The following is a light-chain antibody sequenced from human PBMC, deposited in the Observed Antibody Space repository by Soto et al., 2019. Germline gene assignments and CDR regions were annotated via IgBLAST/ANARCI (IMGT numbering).Light chain of an antibody. CDR1: GSDVGHPNY. Sequence: QSLLTQPRSVSGSRGQSPTISCTGTGSDVGHPNYVSWYRQHRGKAPKLMIYDVSQRPSGVPDRFSGSTSGNTASLTISGLQAEDEADYYRCSYAGTATYVFGTGTKVTVL. J-gene: IGLJ1*01. CDR3: CSYAGTATYV. CDR2: DVS. V-gene: IGLV2-11*01.